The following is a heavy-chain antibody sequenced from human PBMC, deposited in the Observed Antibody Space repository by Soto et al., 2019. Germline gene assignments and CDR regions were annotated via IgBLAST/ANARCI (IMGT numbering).Heavy chain of an antibody. CDR3: ARDSPVTTTFDY. J-gene: IGHJ4*02. Sequence: SDTLCLTCTVSGGSISSCFYYWSWIRQHPGKGLEWIGYIYYSGSTYYNPSLKSRVTMSVDTSKNQFSLKLSSVTAADTAVYYCARDSPVTTTFDYWGQGTLVTVSS. CDR1: GGSISSCFYY. D-gene: IGHD4-17*01. CDR2: IYYSGST. V-gene: IGHV4-31*03.